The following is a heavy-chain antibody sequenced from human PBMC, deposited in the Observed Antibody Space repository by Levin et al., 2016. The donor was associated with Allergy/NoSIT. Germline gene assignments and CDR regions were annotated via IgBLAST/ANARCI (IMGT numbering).Heavy chain of an antibody. D-gene: IGHD6-13*01. CDR3: AAGTGVYYYYYGMDV. J-gene: IGHJ6*02. Sequence: WIRQPPGKGLEWIGYIYYSGSTNYNPSLKSRVTISVDTSKNQFSLKLSSVTAADTAVYYCAAGTGVYYYYYGMDVWGQGTTVTVSS. CDR2: IYYSGST. V-gene: IGHV4-59*08.